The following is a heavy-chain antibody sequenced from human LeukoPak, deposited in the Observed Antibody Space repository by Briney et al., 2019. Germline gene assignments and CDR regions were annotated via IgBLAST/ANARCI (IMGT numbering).Heavy chain of an antibody. J-gene: IGHJ3*02. CDR3: ARGRYSSGWFDAFDI. V-gene: IGHV4-34*01. D-gene: IGHD6-19*01. CDR1: GGSFSGYY. CDR2: INHSGST. Sequence: PSETLYLTCAVYGGSFSGYYWSWIRQPPGKGLEWIGEINHSGSTNYNPSLKSRVTISVDTSKNQFSLKLSSVTAADTAVYYCARGRYSSGWFDAFDIWGQGTMVTVSS.